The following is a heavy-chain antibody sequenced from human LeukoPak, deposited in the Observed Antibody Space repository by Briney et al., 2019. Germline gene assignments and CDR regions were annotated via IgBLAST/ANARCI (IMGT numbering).Heavy chain of an antibody. J-gene: IGHJ6*03. CDR2: IGTASDT. CDR1: GFTFSSFD. CDR3: ARGPPRGKYYYMDV. D-gene: IGHD1-1*01. V-gene: IGHV3-13*01. Sequence: PGGSLRLSCAASGFTFSSFDMHWVRQPTGQGLEWDSTIGTASDTYYPGSVEGRFTLSRGNAKNSLYLQMNGLTAGDTAVYYCARGPPRGKYYYMDVWGKGTTVTVSS.